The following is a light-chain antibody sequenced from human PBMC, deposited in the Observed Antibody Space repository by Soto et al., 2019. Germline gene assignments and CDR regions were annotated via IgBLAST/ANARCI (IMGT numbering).Light chain of an antibody. CDR2: AAS. V-gene: IGKV1-39*01. CDR1: QSITNY. J-gene: IGKJ2*01. Sequence: DIQMTQSPSSLSLSVGDRVTITCRASQSITNYLNWYQQKPGKAPKLLVYAASSLQSGVPSRFSANGSGTDVTLTISSLQPEDFASYYCQQSDSYPYTFGQGTKLEIK. CDR3: QQSDSYPYT.